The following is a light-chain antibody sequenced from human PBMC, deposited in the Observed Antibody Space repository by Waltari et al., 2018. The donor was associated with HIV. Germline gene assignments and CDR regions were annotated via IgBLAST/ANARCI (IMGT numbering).Light chain of an antibody. J-gene: IGLJ3*02. Sequence: QSALTQPASVSGSPGQSLTISCTGTSSDVGCYNLVPWSQQHPGKAPKLMIYEVSKRPSGVSNRFSGSKSGNTASLTISGLQAEDEADYYCCSYAGSSTWVFGGGTKLTVL. V-gene: IGLV2-23*02. CDR1: SSDVGCYNL. CDR3: CSYAGSSTWV. CDR2: EVS.